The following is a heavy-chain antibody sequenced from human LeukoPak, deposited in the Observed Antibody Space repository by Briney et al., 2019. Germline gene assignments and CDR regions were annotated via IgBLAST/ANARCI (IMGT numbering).Heavy chain of an antibody. Sequence: GGSLRLSCSASGFTFSSYEMNWVRQAPGKGLEWVSYISSIGGTIYYADSGKGRFTSSRDNAKNSLYLQMNSLRAEDTAVYYCARDLSYCTITSCSYYYYGMDVWGQGTTVTVSS. J-gene: IGHJ6*02. CDR2: ISSIGGTI. CDR3: ARDLSYCTITSCSYYYYGMDV. D-gene: IGHD2-2*01. V-gene: IGHV3-48*03. CDR1: GFTFSSYE.